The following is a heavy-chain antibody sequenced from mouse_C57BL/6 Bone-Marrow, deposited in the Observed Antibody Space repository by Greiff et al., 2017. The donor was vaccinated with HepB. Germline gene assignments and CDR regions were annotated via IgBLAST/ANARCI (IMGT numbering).Heavy chain of an antibody. J-gene: IGHJ2*01. D-gene: IGHD4-1*01. V-gene: IGHV5-4*01. CDR3: ARTELGRDY. Sequence: EAHLVESGGGLVKPGGSLKLSCAASGFTFSSYAMSWVRQTPEKRLEWVATISDGGSYTYYPDNVKGRFTISRDNAKNNLYLQMSHLKSEDTAMYYCARTELGRDYWGQGTTLTVSS. CDR1: GFTFSSYA. CDR2: ISDGGSYT.